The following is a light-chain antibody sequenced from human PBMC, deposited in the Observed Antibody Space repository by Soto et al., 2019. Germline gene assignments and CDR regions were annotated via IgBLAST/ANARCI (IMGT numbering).Light chain of an antibody. Sequence: QSVLTQPPSVSGAPGQRVTISCTGSSSNIGAGYDVHWYQQLPGTAPKVLIYGNSNRPSGVPDRLSGSKSGTSASLAITGLQAEDEADYYCQSYESSLSGYVFGTGTKVTVL. CDR2: GNS. CDR3: QSYESSLSGYV. CDR1: SSNIGAGYD. V-gene: IGLV1-40*01. J-gene: IGLJ1*01.